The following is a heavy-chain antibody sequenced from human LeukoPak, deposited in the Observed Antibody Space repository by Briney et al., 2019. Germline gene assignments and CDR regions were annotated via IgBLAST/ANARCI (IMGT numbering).Heavy chain of an antibody. Sequence: GASVKVSCKASGYTFTGYYMHWVRQAPGQGLEWMGWINPNSGGTNYAQKFQGRVTMTRDTSISTAYMELSRLRSDDTAVYYCARDQPYYYGSGSSSHSDYWGQGTLVTVS. CDR2: INPNSGGT. CDR1: GYTFTGYY. J-gene: IGHJ4*02. V-gene: IGHV1-2*02. CDR3: ARDQPYYYGSGSSSHSDY. D-gene: IGHD3-10*01.